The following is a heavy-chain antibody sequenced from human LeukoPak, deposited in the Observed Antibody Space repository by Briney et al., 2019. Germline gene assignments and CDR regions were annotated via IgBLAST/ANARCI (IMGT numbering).Heavy chain of an antibody. CDR2: IYYSGST. V-gene: IGHV4-39*07. CDR1: GGSISSSSYY. J-gene: IGHJ5*02. D-gene: IGHD6-6*01. Sequence: PSETLSLTCTVSGGSISSSSYYWGWIRQPPGKGLEWIGSIYYSGSTYYNPSLKSRVTISVDTSKNQFSLKLSSVTAADTAVYYCARDQVDMAARPVWFDPWGQGTLVTVSS. CDR3: ARDQVDMAARPVWFDP.